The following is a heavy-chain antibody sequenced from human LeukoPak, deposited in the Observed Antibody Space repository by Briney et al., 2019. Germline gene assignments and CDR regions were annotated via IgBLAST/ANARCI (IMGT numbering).Heavy chain of an antibody. Sequence: ASVKVSCKASGYTFTSYDINWVRQATGQGLEWMGWMNPNSGNTGYAQKFQGRVTMTRNTSISTAYMELSSLKSEDTAVYYCARVRHRYCSSTSCYHWFDPWGQGTLVTASS. V-gene: IGHV1-8*01. CDR2: MNPNSGNT. CDR3: ARVRHRYCSSTSCYHWFDP. CDR1: GYTFTSYD. D-gene: IGHD2-2*01. J-gene: IGHJ5*02.